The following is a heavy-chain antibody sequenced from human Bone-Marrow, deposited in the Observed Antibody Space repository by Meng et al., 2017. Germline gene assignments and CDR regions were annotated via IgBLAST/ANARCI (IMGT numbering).Heavy chain of an antibody. Sequence: GGSLRLSCAASGFTFSSYNMHWGRQTPGEGLVWVSRINTDATITTYADSVKGRFTISRDDAKNTVYLQMNSLRAEDTAVYYCARDADWVIFDHWGQGALVTVSS. D-gene: IGHD3-9*01. CDR2: INTDATIT. CDR3: ARDADWVIFDH. V-gene: IGHV3-74*03. J-gene: IGHJ4*02. CDR1: GFTFSSYN.